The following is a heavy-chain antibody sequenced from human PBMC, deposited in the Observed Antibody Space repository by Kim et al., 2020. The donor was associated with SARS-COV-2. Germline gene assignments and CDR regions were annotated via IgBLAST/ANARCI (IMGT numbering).Heavy chain of an antibody. Sequence: YAQKPQGRVTMTTDTSTTTAYMELRSLRSDDTAVYYCARVYGDYVWWFDPWGQGTLVTVSS. J-gene: IGHJ5*02. CDR3: ARVYGDYVWWFDP. V-gene: IGHV1-18*01. D-gene: IGHD4-17*01.